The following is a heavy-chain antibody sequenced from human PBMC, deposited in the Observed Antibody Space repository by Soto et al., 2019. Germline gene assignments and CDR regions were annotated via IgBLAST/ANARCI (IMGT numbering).Heavy chain of an antibody. Sequence: EVQLLESGGGLVQPGGSLRLSCAASGFTFSTYALSWVRQAPGKGLAWVSAVTGSGGSTYYADSVKGRFTISRDNSKNTLYLQVNSLRAEDTAVYYCARLDYDILTGYSNPYCFDYWGQGTLVTVSS. D-gene: IGHD3-9*01. J-gene: IGHJ4*02. CDR3: ARLDYDILTGYSNPYCFDY. V-gene: IGHV3-23*01. CDR1: GFTFSTYA. CDR2: VTGSGGST.